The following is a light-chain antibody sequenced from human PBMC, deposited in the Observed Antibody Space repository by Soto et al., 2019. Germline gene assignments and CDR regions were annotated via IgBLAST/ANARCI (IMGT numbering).Light chain of an antibody. V-gene: IGLV2-14*01. CDR3: SSDTTTSTLI. CDR2: EIN. CDR1: SSDIGTYNF. J-gene: IGLJ2*01. Sequence: QSVLTQPASVSGSPGQSITISCTGTSSDIGTYNFVSWYQQHPGKAPKLLIHEINNRPSGVSIRFSGSKSGNTASLTISGLQAEDGADYYCSSDTTTSTLIFGGGTKLTVL.